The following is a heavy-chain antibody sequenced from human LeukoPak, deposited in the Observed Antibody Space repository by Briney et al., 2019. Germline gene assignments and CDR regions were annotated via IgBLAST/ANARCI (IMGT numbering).Heavy chain of an antibody. D-gene: IGHD6-13*01. CDR1: GGSISSSSYY. CDR2: IYYSGST. CDR3: AYSGSWYAFDH. Sequence: SETLSLTCTVSGGSISSSSYYWGWIRQPPGKGPEWIGSIYYSGSTYYNPSLKSRVTISVDTSKNQFSLRLSSVTAADTAVYYCAYSGSWYAFDHWGQGTLVTVSS. V-gene: IGHV4-39*01. J-gene: IGHJ4*02.